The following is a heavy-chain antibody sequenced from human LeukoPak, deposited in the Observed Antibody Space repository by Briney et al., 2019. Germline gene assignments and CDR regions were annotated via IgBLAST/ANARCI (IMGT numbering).Heavy chain of an antibody. V-gene: IGHV4-4*09. CDR3: ARGLRDEDRHYNYYYMDV. Sequence: KPSETLSLTCTASGPSISGYYWSWIRQPPGKELEWIGYFYTSGSAHYNPSLRSRVTMSVDTSKHQFSLKLSSVTAADTAVYYCARGLRDEDRHYNYYYMDVWGKGTTVTVSS. D-gene: IGHD2-21*01. CDR1: GPSISGYY. CDR2: FYTSGSA. J-gene: IGHJ6*03.